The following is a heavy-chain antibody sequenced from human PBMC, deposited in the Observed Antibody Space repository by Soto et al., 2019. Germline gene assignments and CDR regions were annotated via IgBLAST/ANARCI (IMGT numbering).Heavy chain of an antibody. D-gene: IGHD3-3*01. CDR3: GRVLEGATRHTDFDS. CDR2: IYYSGGA. CDR1: GVSIHNSHSF. Sequence: KPSETLSLTCAVSGVSIHNSHSFWGWIRQPPGKGLEFIGSIYYSGGANYNPSLKSRVTISLDTSKNQFSLTVNSVTAADTAIYYCGRVLEGATRHTDFDSWGQGTLVTVSS. V-gene: IGHV4-39*01. J-gene: IGHJ5*01.